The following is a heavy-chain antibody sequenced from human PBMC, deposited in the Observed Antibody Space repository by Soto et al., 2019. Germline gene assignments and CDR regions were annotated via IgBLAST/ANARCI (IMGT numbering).Heavy chain of an antibody. D-gene: IGHD3-22*01. J-gene: IGHJ3*02. CDR2: ISAYNGNT. Sequence: QVQLVQSGAEVKKPGASVKVSCKASGYTFTSYGISWVRQAPGQGLEWMGWISAYNGNTNYAQKLQGRVTMTTDTSTSTASMELRSLRSDDTAVYYCAGYYYDSSGYVAVGAFDIWGQGTMVTVSS. CDR1: GYTFTSYG. CDR3: AGYYYDSSGYVAVGAFDI. V-gene: IGHV1-18*01.